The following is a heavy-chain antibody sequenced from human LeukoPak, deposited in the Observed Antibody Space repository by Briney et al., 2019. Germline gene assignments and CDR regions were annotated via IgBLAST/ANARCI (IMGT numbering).Heavy chain of an antibody. CDR1: GGSFSGYY. J-gene: IGHJ4*02. D-gene: IGHD6-13*01. CDR3: ARGRSYSSSWYRLGYYFDY. V-gene: IGHV4-34*01. CDR2: INHSGST. Sequence: SETLSLTCAVYGGSFSGYYWSWIRQPPGKGLEWIGEINHSGSTNYNPSLKSRVTISVDTSKNQFSLKLSSVTAADTAVYYCARGRSYSSSWYRLGYYFDYWGQGTLVTVSS.